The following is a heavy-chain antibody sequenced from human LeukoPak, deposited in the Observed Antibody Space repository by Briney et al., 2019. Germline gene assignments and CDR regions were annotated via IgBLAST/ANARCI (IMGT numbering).Heavy chain of an antibody. V-gene: IGHV4-59*01. D-gene: IGHD2-2*01. CDR1: GGSISSYY. CDR3: ARVPVGYCSSTSWPYYYYYGMDV. J-gene: IGHJ6*04. Sequence: SETLSLTCTVSGGSISSYYWSWIRQPPGKGLEWIGYIYYSGSTNYNPSLKSRVTISVDTSKNQFSLKLSSVTAADTAVYYCARVPVGYCSSTSWPYYYYYGMDVWGKGTTVTVSS. CDR2: IYYSGST.